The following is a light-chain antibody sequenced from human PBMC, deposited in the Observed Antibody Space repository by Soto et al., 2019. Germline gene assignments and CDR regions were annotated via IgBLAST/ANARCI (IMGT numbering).Light chain of an antibody. CDR2: DAS. CDR3: QQYGNSRQT. Sequence: IVLTQSPATLSVSPGEGATLSCRASQSVGYSLTWYQQKPGQAPKLVIYDASHRATGIPDRFTGSGSGTDFTLTISRLEPEDFAVYYCQQYGNSRQTFGQGTKVDIK. V-gene: IGKV3-20*01. J-gene: IGKJ1*01. CDR1: QSVGYS.